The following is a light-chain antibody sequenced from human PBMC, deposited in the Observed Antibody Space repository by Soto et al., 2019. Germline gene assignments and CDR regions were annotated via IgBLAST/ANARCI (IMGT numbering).Light chain of an antibody. J-gene: IGKJ1*01. CDR3: QQYNSWLQT. CDR1: QNVDSK. CDR2: GVS. Sequence: EIVMTQSPAALSVSPGERATLSCRASQNVDSKLARYQHKPGQAPRLLIYGVSTRVTGIPIRFSGSGSGTEFTLTINSLQSEDFAVYYCQQYNSWLQTFGQGTKV. V-gene: IGKV3-15*01.